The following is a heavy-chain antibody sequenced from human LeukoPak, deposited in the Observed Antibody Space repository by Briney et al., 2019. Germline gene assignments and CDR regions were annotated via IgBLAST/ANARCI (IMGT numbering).Heavy chain of an antibody. D-gene: IGHD3-22*01. J-gene: IGHJ5*02. CDR1: GGSVSSYY. CDR3: ARDLPYYYDSSGNWFDP. CDR2: IFYTGTT. Sequence: SETLSLTCTVSGGSVSSYYWTWIRQPPGKGLEWIGYIFYTGTTSYNPSLKSRVTMSVDTSKNQFSLKLSSVTAADTAVYYCARDLPYYYDSSGNWFDPWGQGTLVTVSS. V-gene: IGHV4-59*02.